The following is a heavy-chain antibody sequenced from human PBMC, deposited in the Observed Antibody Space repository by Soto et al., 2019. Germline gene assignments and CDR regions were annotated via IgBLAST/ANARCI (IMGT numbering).Heavy chain of an antibody. CDR3: ARTNYDFWSGLDYYYYGMDV. Sequence: GESLKISCNGSGYIFTSYWIGWVRQMPGKGLEWMGIIYPGDSDTRYSPSFQGQVTISADKSISTAYLQWSSLKASDTAMYYCARTNYDFWSGLDYYYYGMDVWGQGSTVTVS. J-gene: IGHJ6*02. D-gene: IGHD3-3*01. CDR1: GYIFTSYW. V-gene: IGHV5-51*01. CDR2: IYPGDSDT.